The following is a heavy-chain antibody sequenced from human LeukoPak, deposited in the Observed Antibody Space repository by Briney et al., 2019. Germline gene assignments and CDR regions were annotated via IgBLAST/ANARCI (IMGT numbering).Heavy chain of an antibody. CDR1: GYSFTSYW. Sequence: LGESLKISCKGSGYSFTSYWISWVRQRPGEGLEWRGRIDPSGSYTNYSPSFQGHVTISADKSISTAYLQWSSLKASDTAMYCCARLYPVAAVGFDYWGQGTLVTVSS. J-gene: IGHJ4*02. D-gene: IGHD6-13*01. CDR2: IDPSGSYT. CDR3: ARLYPVAAVGFDY. V-gene: IGHV5-10-1*01.